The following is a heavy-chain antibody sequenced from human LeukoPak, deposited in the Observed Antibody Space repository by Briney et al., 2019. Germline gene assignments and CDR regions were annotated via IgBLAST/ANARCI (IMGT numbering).Heavy chain of an antibody. CDR1: GGSFSGYY. CDR2: INHSGST. J-gene: IGHJ4*02. Sequence: SETLSLTCAVYGGSFSGYYWSWIRQPPGKGLEWIGEINHSGSTNYNPSLKSRVTISVDTSKNQFSLKLSSVTAADTAVYYCARDLDQFDYWGQGTLVTVSS. V-gene: IGHV4-34*01. CDR3: ARDLDQFDY.